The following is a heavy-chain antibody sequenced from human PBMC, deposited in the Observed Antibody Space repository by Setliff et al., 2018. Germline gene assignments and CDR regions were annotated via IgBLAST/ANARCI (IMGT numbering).Heavy chain of an antibody. D-gene: IGHD2-15*01. CDR3: ASYERYCYGGSCYYFDY. Sequence: GTSVKVSCKASGGTFSRSAISWVRQAPGQGLEWMGGIIPIFGTPTYAQKFQGRVTIIADESTSTTYMELSSLRSEDTAVYYCASYERYCYGGSCYYFDYWGQGTLVTVSS. J-gene: IGHJ4*02. V-gene: IGHV1-69*13. CDR2: IIPIFGTP. CDR1: GGTFSRSA.